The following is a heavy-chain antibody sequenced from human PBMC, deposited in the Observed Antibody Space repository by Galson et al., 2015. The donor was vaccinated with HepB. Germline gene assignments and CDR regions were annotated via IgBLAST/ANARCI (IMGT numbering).Heavy chain of an antibody. CDR2: ISSSSSYI. J-gene: IGHJ4*02. D-gene: IGHD3-9*01. Sequence: LRLSCAASGFTFSSYSMNWVRQAPRKGLEWVSSISSSSSYIYYADSVKGRFTISRDNAKNSLYLQMNSLRAEDTAVYYCARNDILTGYYIVIGYWGREPWSPSPQ. V-gene: IGHV3-21*01. CDR3: ARNDILTGYYIVIGY. CDR1: GFTFSSYS.